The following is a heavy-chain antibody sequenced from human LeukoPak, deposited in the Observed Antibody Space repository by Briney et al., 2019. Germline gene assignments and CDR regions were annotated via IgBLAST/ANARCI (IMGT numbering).Heavy chain of an antibody. CDR1: GYTFTSYA. CDR2: INPGNGNT. Sequence: ASVKVSCKASGYTFTSYAMHWVRQAPGQRLEWMGWINPGNGNTKYSQKFQGRVTITRDTSTSTAYMELSSLRSEDTAVYFCARERENDILTGYLDYWGQGTLVTVSS. CDR3: ARERENDILTGYLDY. V-gene: IGHV1-3*01. J-gene: IGHJ4*02. D-gene: IGHD3-9*01.